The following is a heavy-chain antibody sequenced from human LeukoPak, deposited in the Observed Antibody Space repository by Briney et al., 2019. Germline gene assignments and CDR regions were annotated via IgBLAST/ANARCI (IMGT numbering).Heavy chain of an antibody. CDR2: IQSDGSDK. D-gene: IGHD6-19*01. CDR1: GFTFNSFA. J-gene: IGHJ4*02. CDR3: ARVSIGWYSFDY. V-gene: IGHV3-30*02. Sequence: GGSLRLSCAASGFTFNSFAMHWVRQAPGKGLEHLAFIQSDGSDKYHADSVKGRFTISRDNAKDTVYLQMNSLRAEDTAVYYCARVSIGWYSFDYWGQGTLVTVSS.